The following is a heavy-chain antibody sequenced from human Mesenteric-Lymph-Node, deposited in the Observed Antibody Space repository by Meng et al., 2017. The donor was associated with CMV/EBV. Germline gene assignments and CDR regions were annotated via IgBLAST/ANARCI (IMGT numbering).Heavy chain of an antibody. V-gene: IGHV4-39*01. J-gene: IGHJ6*02. D-gene: IGHD3-10*01. CDR3: AGLGEADYFYYYGKDV. Sequence: GSLRLSCNVSGGSISISSYYWGWIRQPPGKGLEWIGSIYYSGNTYYNPSLKSRVTIYVDTSKNQFSLKLTSVTAVDTAVYYCAGLGEADYFYYYGKDVWGQGTTVTVSS. CDR2: IYYSGNT. CDR1: GGSISISSYY.